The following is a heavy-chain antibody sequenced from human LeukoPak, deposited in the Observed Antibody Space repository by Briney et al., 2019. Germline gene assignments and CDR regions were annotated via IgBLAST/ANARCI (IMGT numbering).Heavy chain of an antibody. Sequence: PSETLSLTCTVSGGSISRYYWSWIRQPAGKGLEWIGRIYSSGSTNYNPSLKSRVTISVDTSKNQFSPKLSSVTAADTAVYYCTRGSIAYYYMDVWGKGTTVTISS. CDR2: IYSSGST. V-gene: IGHV4-4*07. D-gene: IGHD3-22*01. CDR3: TRGSIAYYYMDV. J-gene: IGHJ6*03. CDR1: GGSISRYY.